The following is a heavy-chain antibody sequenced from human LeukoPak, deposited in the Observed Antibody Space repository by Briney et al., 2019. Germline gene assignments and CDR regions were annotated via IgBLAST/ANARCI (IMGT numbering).Heavy chain of an antibody. V-gene: IGHV1-2*06. CDR1: GYTFSGYY. CDR3: ARASKGDWNYVFDY. J-gene: IGHJ4*02. D-gene: IGHD1-7*01. Sequence: GASVTVSCKASGYTFSGYYIHWVRQAPGQGLEWMGRINPNSGGTNYAQKFQGRVTMTRDTSISTAYMELSRLRSDDTAVYYCARASKGDWNYVFDYWGQGTLVTVSS. CDR2: INPNSGGT.